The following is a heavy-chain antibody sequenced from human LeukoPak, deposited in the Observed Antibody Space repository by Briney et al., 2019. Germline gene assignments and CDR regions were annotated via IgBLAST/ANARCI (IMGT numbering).Heavy chain of an antibody. Sequence: GGSLRLSCAASGFTFSSYGMHWVRQAPGKGLEWVAVISYDGSNKYYADSVKGRFTISRDNSKNTLYLQMNSLRAEDTAVYYCARAYATWLYEVNGAFDIWGQGTMVTVSS. D-gene: IGHD2-8*01. V-gene: IGHV3-30*03. CDR1: GFTFSSYG. J-gene: IGHJ3*02. CDR2: ISYDGSNK. CDR3: ARAYATWLYEVNGAFDI.